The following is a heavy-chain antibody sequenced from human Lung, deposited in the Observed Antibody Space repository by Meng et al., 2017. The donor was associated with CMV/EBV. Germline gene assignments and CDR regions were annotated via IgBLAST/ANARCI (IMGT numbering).Heavy chain of an antibody. J-gene: IGHJ4*02. V-gene: IGHV2-5*01. CDR2: IYWNDDK. CDR3: AHTTPRSGLNY. Sequence: TCNFSGFSLSTRGVGVGWIRQPPGKALEWPALIYWNDDKRYSPSLKSRLTITKDTSKNQVVLTMTNMDPVDTATYYCAHTTPRSGLNYWGQGTLVTVSS. D-gene: IGHD3-16*01. CDR1: GFSLSTRGVG.